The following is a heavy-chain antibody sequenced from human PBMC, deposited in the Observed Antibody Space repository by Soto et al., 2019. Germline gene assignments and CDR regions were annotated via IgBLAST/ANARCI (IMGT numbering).Heavy chain of an antibody. CDR2: IGTAGDT. CDR1: GFTFSSYD. J-gene: IGHJ6*03. D-gene: IGHD3-10*01. Sequence: GGSLRLSCAASGFTFSSYDMHWVRQATGKGLEWVSAIGTAGDTYYPGSVKGRFTISRENAKNSLYLQMNSLRAGDTAVYYCARAGGSGSYRPSEYYYYMDVWGKGTTVTVSS. CDR3: ARAGGSGSYRPSEYYYYMDV. V-gene: IGHV3-13*01.